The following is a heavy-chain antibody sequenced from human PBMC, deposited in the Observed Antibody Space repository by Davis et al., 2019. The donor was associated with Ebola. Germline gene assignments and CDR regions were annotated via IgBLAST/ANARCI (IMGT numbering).Heavy chain of an antibody. V-gene: IGHV3-7*03. J-gene: IGHJ4*02. Sequence: GESLKISCAASGFTFSNYWMHWVRQAPGKGLEWVANIKQDGSEKYYVDSVEGRFTISRDNSKNTLYLQMNSLRSEDTAVYYCAKPHSQYSGYDRAPFDFWGQGTLVTVSS. CDR2: IKQDGSEK. D-gene: IGHD5-12*01. CDR3: AKPHSQYSGYDRAPFDF. CDR1: GFTFSNYW.